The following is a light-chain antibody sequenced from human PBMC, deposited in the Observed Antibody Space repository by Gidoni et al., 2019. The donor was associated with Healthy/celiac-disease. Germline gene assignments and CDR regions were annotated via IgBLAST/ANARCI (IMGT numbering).Light chain of an antibody. J-gene: IGKJ2*01. CDR1: QSISSY. Sequence: DIQMTRSPSSLSASVGDRVTITCRASQSISSYLNWYQQKPGKAPKLLIYAASSLQSGVPSRFSGSGSGTDFTLTISSLQPEDFATYYCHHSYSTPPYTFGQGTKLEIK. CDR3: HHSYSTPPYT. V-gene: IGKV1-39*01. CDR2: AAS.